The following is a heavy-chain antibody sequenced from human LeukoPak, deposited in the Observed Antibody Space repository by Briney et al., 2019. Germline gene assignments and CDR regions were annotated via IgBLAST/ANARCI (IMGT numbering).Heavy chain of an antibody. V-gene: IGHV1-69*04. CDR2: IIPILGIA. CDR3: ARARKYYYDSSGYYDY. J-gene: IGHJ4*02. D-gene: IGHD3-22*01. Sequence: ASVKVSCKASGGTFSSYAISWVRQAPGQGLEWMGRIIPILGIANYAQKFQGRVTITADKSTSTAYMELSSLRSEDTAVYYCARARKYYYDSSGYYDYWGQGTLVTVSS. CDR1: GGTFSSYA.